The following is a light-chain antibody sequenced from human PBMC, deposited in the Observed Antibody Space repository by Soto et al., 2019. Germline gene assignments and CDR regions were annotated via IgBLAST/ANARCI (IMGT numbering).Light chain of an antibody. CDR3: SSYAGSNNLL. CDR2: EVS. V-gene: IGLV2-8*01. Sequence: QSVLTQPPSASGSPGQSVTISSTGTSSDVGGYNYVSWYQQHPGKAPKLMIYEVSKRPSGVPDRFSGSKSGNTASLTVSGLQAEDEADYYCSSYAGSNNLLFGGGTKLTVL. J-gene: IGLJ2*01. CDR1: SSDVGGYNY.